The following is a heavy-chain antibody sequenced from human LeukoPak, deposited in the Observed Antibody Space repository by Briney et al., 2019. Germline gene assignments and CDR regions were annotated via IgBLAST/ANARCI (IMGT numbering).Heavy chain of an antibody. J-gene: IGHJ5*02. D-gene: IGHD6-19*01. CDR1: GFTFSSYE. CDR2: IRYDGSNK. V-gene: IGHV3-30*02. Sequence: PGGSLRLSCAASGFTFSSYEMNWVRQAPGKGLEWVAFIRYDGSNKYYADSVKGRFTISRDNSKNTLYLQMNSLRAEDTAVYYCARAVAGTDNWFDPWGQGTLVTVSS. CDR3: ARAVAGTDNWFDP.